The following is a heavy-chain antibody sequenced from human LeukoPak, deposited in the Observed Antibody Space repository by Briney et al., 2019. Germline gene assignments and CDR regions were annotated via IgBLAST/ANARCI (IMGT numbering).Heavy chain of an antibody. CDR1: GYTFTNYY. D-gene: IGHD5-12*01. Sequence: ASVKVSCKASGYTFTNYYMNWVRQAPGQGLEWRGIINLSVGSTSYTQKFKGRVTMTRDTSTSTVYMRLSRLRSESPAVFYCARTRGYSAYDRFDYWGQGTLVTVSS. CDR2: INLSVGST. J-gene: IGHJ4*02. V-gene: IGHV1-46*01. CDR3: ARTRGYSAYDRFDY.